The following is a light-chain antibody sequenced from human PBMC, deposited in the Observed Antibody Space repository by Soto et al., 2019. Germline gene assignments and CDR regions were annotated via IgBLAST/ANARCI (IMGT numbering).Light chain of an antibody. Sequence: EVVVTQSPDTLSLSPGETATLSCRASQSVSSSVAWYQHKPGQAPRLLIHGASDRGTGTPDRFSGSGSGTDFTLTISSLQPDDFATYYCQHYNSYSEAFGQGTKV. CDR1: QSVSSS. CDR3: QHYNSYSEA. V-gene: IGKV3D-15*01. CDR2: GAS. J-gene: IGKJ1*01.